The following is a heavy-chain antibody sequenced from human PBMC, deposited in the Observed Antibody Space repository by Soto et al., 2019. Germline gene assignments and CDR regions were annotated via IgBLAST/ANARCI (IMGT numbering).Heavy chain of an antibody. CDR2: ISAYNGNT. CDR1: GFTFTNYG. V-gene: IGHV1-18*01. CDR3: ATSRLSSLLVCLDP. J-gene: IGHJ5*02. Sequence: AASVKVSCKASGFTFTNYGLSWVRQAPGQGLEWLGWISAYNGNTDYAQKLQGRVTMTTDTSTDTVYMDLSSLRSDDTAVYYCATSRLSSLLVCLDPWGQGTLVTVSS. D-gene: IGHD2-21*02.